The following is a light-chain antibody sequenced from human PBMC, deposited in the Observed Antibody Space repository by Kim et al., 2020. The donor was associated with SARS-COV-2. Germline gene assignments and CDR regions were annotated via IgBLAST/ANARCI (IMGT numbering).Light chain of an antibody. CDR1: SSDVGGYNY. CDR2: DVS. Sequence: GQSITISCTGTSSDVGGYNYVSWYQQHPGKAPKLMIYDVSNRPSGVSNRFSGPKSGNTASLTISGLQAEDEADYYCSSYTSSSTLGFGGGTQLTVL. CDR3: SSYTSSSTLG. J-gene: IGLJ2*01. V-gene: IGLV2-14*03.